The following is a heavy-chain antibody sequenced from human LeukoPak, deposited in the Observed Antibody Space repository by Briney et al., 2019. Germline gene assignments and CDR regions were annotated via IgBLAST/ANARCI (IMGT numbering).Heavy chain of an antibody. V-gene: IGHV3-53*01. Sequence: GGPLRLSCAASGFTVSSNSMSWVRPAPPKGLAWVSVIYRGGNTYYADSVKGRFTISRDNSKNTLYLHMNMLRAEDTAVYYCASLTQQLVFQNWGQGTLVTVSS. D-gene: IGHD6-13*01. CDR1: GFTVSSNS. CDR3: ASLTQQLVFQN. J-gene: IGHJ1*01. CDR2: IYRGGNT.